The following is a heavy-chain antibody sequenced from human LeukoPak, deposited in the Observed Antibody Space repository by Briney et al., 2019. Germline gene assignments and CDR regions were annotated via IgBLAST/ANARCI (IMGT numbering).Heavy chain of an antibody. CDR3: ARSADGYYDFWSGYYRNYMDV. D-gene: IGHD3-3*01. V-gene: IGHV3-9*01. CDR2: ISWNSGSI. Sequence: PGGSLRLSCAASGFTFDDYAMHWVRQAPGKGLEWVSGISWNSGSIGYADSVKGRFTISRDNSKNTLYLQMNSLRAEDTAVYYCARSADGYYDFWSGYYRNYMDVWGKGTTVTVSS. CDR1: GFTFDDYA. J-gene: IGHJ6*03.